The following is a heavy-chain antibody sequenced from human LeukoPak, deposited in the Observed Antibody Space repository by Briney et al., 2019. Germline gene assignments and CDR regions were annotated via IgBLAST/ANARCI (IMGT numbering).Heavy chain of an antibody. Sequence: GGSLRLSCAASGFTFSSYATSWGRQAPGKGREGVSDISGSGGSTYYADSVKGRFTISRDNSQNTLYLQMNSLRADDTAVYYCAKGGLVVVIMFFDYWGQGTLVTVSS. J-gene: IGHJ4*02. CDR1: GFTFSSYA. V-gene: IGHV3-23*01. D-gene: IGHD3-22*01. CDR2: ISGSGGST. CDR3: AKGGLVVVIMFFDY.